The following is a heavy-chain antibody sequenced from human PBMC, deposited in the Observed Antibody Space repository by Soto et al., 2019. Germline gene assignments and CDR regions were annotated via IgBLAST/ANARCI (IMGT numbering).Heavy chain of an antibody. Sequence: SETLSLTCAVYGGSFSGYYWSWIRQPPGKGLEWIGEINHSGSTNYNPSLKSRVTISVDTSKNQFSLKLSSVTAADTAVYYCARGQWLVPANNWFDPWGQGTLVT. J-gene: IGHJ5*02. CDR1: GGSFSGYY. CDR2: INHSGST. CDR3: ARGQWLVPANNWFDP. D-gene: IGHD6-19*01. V-gene: IGHV4-34*01.